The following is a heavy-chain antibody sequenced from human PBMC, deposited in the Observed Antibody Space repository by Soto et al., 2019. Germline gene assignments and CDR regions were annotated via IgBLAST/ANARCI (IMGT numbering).Heavy chain of an antibody. CDR2: VNPIVGMS. CDR3: ATSYGSGSTHFDS. Sequence: QVQLVQSGPEVKKPGSSVKVSCTASGGTFNSYTLNWVRQAPGQRPEWVGRVNPIVGMSTSASKFQGRVTLTADKSTNRAYMDLTGLKSEATAVYYCATSYGSGSTHFDSWGQGTLVTVAS. V-gene: IGHV1-69*02. J-gene: IGHJ4*02. CDR1: GGTFNSYT. D-gene: IGHD3-10*01.